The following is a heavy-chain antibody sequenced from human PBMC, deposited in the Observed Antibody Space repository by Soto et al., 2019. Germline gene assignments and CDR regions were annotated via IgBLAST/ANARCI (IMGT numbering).Heavy chain of an antibody. Sequence: QVQLVQSGAEVKKPGASVKVSCKTSGFTFTAYYMHWVRQAPGQGLDWIGWISPNTGGTNYAQKFKGRVTMTRDTSINTGYLDLNRLRPDDTAVYFCATDSGTSYPGYWGQGTLVTVSS. CDR1: GFTFTAYY. V-gene: IGHV1-2*02. J-gene: IGHJ4*02. D-gene: IGHD6-6*01. CDR2: ISPNTGGT. CDR3: ATDSGTSYPGY.